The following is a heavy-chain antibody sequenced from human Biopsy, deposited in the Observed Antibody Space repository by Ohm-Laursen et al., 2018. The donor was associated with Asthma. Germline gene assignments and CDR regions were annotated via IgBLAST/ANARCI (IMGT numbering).Heavy chain of an antibody. CDR1: GYTFNSAG. D-gene: IGHD3-10*01. CDR3: ARAVDYSHYYGIDV. CDR2: ISVYNGNT. J-gene: IGHJ6*02. V-gene: IGHV1-18*01. Sequence: ASVKVSCKTSGYTFNSAGNTWVRQAPGQGLEWMGWISVYNGNTKVAQKLQDRVTMITDTSTSTAYMELRSLRSGDTAVYFCARAVDYSHYYGIDVWGQGTTVTVS.